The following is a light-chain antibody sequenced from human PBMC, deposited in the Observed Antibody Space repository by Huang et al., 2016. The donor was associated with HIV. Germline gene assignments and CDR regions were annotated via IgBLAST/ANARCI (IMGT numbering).Light chain of an antibody. CDR3: MQALQTPRT. V-gene: IGKV2-28*01. Sequence: DIVMTQYPLSLPVTPGEPASISCRSSQSLLHNNGYNYMDWYLQKPGQSPQLLIYLGSNRASGVPDRFSCSGSGTDFTLKISRVEAEDVGVYYCMQALQTPRTFGQGTKVEIK. CDR2: LGS. CDR1: QSLLHNNGYNY. J-gene: IGKJ1*01.